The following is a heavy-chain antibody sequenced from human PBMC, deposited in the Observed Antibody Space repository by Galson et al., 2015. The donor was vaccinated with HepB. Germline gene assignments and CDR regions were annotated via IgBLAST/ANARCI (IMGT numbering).Heavy chain of an antibody. J-gene: IGHJ4*02. CDR3: ARDSGGIIAAALQGFLDY. CDR2: ISYDGSNK. Sequence: SLRLSCAASGFTFSSYAMHWVRQAPGKGLEWVAVISYDGSNKYYADSVKGRFTISRDNSKNTLYLQINSLRAEDTAVYYCARDSGGIIAAALQGFLDYWGQGTLVTVSS. V-gene: IGHV3-30-3*01. CDR1: GFTFSSYA. D-gene: IGHD6-13*01.